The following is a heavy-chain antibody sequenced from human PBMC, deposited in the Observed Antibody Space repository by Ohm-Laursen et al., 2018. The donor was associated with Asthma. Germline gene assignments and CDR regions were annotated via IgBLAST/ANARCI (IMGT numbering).Heavy chain of an antibody. CDR3: AVRTTSAGFDV. V-gene: IGHV3-48*01. CDR1: GFSLTRYA. D-gene: IGHD1-1*01. Sequence: SLRLSCTAYGFSLTRYAMSWVRQAPGKGLEWVSYITSYSSTTYYADSVKGRFTISRDNAKNSLYLQMNSLRAQDTAVYYCAVRTTSAGFDVWGQGTTVTVSS. CDR2: ITSYSSTT. J-gene: IGHJ6*02.